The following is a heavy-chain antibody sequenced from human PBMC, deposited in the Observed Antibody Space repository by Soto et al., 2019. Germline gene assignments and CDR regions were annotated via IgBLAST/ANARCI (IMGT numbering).Heavy chain of an antibody. V-gene: IGHV3-48*01. CDR1: GFPFSSYS. CDR3: ARAHYSSGWGPAHI. J-gene: IGHJ4*02. D-gene: IGHD3-22*01. Sequence: PGGSLRLSCAASGFPFSSYSMNLVRPDPGKGLEWVSYISRSSSTIYYADSVKGRFTISRDNAKNSLYLQMNSLRAEDTAVYYCARAHYSSGWGPAHIRGQGTPVTVSS. CDR2: ISRSSSTI.